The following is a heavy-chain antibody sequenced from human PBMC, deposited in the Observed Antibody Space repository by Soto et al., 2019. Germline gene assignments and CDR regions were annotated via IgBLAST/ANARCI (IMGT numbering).Heavy chain of an antibody. CDR3: ATTGYSGSWYYYY. J-gene: IGHJ4*02. CDR2: INHSGST. V-gene: IGHV4-34*01. D-gene: IGHD6-13*01. Sequence: SETLSLTCAVYGGSFSGYYWSWIRQPPGKGLEWIGEINHSGSTNYNPSLKSRVTISVDTSKNQFSLKLSSVTAADTAVYYCATTGYSGSWYYYYWGQGALVTVSS. CDR1: GGSFSGYY.